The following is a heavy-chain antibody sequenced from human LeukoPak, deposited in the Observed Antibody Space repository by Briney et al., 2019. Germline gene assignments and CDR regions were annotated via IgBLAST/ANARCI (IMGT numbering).Heavy chain of an antibody. D-gene: IGHD1-26*01. V-gene: IGHV3-7*01. CDR3: ARETGSIVGATTDAFDI. CDR1: GFTFSSTW. CDR2: INQDGREK. Sequence: GGSLRLSCAASGFTFSSTWMSWVRQAPGKGLEWVANINQDGREKYYVDSVKGRFTISRDNARNSLYLQMDSLRAEDTAVYYCARETGSIVGATTDAFDIWGQGTMVTVSS. J-gene: IGHJ3*02.